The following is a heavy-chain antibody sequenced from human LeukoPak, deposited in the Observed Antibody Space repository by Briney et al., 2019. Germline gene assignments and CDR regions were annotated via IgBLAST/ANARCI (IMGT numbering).Heavy chain of an antibody. D-gene: IGHD4-17*01. J-gene: IGHJ4*02. Sequence: ASVKVSCKASGYTFTSYDINWVRQATGQGLEWMGWMNPNSGNTGYAQKFQGRVTMTRNTSISTAYMELSSLRSEDTAVYYCATRVSYGDYERAPDPFDYWGQGTLVTVSS. CDR3: ATRVSYGDYERAPDPFDY. V-gene: IGHV1-8*01. CDR1: GYTFTSYD. CDR2: MNPNSGNT.